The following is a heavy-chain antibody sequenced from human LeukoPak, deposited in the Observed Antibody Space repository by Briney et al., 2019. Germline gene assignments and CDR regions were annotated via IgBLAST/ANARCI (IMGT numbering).Heavy chain of an antibody. D-gene: IGHD5-18*01. J-gene: IGHJ4*01. CDR3: ARDNVDTVLDY. V-gene: IGHV3-21*01. Sequence: GGSLRLSCAASGFTFSSYSMNWVRQAPGKGLEWVSSISSSSSYTYYADSVKGRFTISRDNAKNSLYLQMNSLRAEDTAVYYCARDNVDTVLDYWGQGTLVTVSS. CDR2: ISSSSSYT. CDR1: GFTFSSYS.